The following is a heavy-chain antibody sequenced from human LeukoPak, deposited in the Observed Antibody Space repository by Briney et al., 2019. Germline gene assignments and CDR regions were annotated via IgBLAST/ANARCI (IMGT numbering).Heavy chain of an antibody. J-gene: IGHJ4*02. CDR2: ISANSGQT. CDR1: GYTFTRFG. D-gene: IGHD2-15*01. Sequence: VSSVKVSCKAAGYTFTRFGISWVRQAPGQGLEWMGWISANSGQTYYAQKLQGRVTMTTDTSTSTAYMELRSLRSDDTAIYYCARDFYHGHCGGGYCYVLDSWGQGTLVTVSS. CDR3: ARDFYHGHCGGGYCYVLDS. V-gene: IGHV1-18*01.